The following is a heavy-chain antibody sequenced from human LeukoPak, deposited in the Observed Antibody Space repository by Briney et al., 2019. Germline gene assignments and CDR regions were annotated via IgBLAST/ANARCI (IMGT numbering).Heavy chain of an antibody. CDR3: ARELSGSYFD. D-gene: IGHD1-26*01. V-gene: IGHV1-46*01. J-gene: IGHJ4*02. CDR2: INPTSGST. Sequence: ASVKVSCKASGYTFTSYYMHWVRQAPGQGLEWMGIINPTSGSTNYEQKFQGRVTMTRDTSTSTVYVELSSLRSEDTAVYYCARELSGSYFDWGQGTLVTVSS. CDR1: GYTFTSYY.